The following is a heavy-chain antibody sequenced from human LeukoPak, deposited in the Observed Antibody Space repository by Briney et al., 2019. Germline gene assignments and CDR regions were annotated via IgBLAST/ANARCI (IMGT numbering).Heavy chain of an antibody. CDR2: IRQDGSEK. CDR1: GFTFTDYW. D-gene: IGHD6-13*01. CDR3: ARDGTAAGLYFDL. V-gene: IGHV3-7*01. J-gene: IGHJ4*01. Sequence: GGSLRFSCEVSGFTFTDYWMNWVRQAPGKGPEWVASIRQDGSEKTYVDSVKGRFTISRDNTKNSLSLQLNGLRAEDTAVYYCARDGTAAGLYFDLWGQGTLVTVSS.